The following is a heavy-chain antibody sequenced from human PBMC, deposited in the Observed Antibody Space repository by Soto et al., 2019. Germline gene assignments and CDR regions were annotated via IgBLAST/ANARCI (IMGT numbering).Heavy chain of an antibody. CDR1: GGSISSGGYY. D-gene: IGHD2-2*01. CDR3: SSVRGHRLLGGFDP. CDR2: IYHSGTT. Sequence: QVQLQESGPGLVKPSQTLSLTCTVSGGSISSGGYYWSWIRQHPGKGLEWIGYIYHSGTTYYNPSLTGRVTRSGDTSKNHSPLKLTSVTAAATAVYYWSSVRGHRLLGGFDPWGKGTLVTVSS. J-gene: IGHJ5*02. V-gene: IGHV4-31*03.